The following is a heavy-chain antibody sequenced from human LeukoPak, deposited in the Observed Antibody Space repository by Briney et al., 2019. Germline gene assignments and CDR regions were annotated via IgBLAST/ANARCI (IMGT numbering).Heavy chain of an antibody. CDR3: ARHGSGSYYLPDV. J-gene: IGHJ6*02. CDR1: GGSISSGDYY. V-gene: IGHV4-30-4*01. Sequence: SQTLSLTCTVSGGSISSGDYYWSWIRQPPGTGLEWIGYIYYSGSTNNNPSLKSRVTISVDTSKNQFSLKLSSVTAADTAVYYCARHGSGSYYLPDVWGQGTTVTVSS. CDR2: IYYSGST. D-gene: IGHD3-10*01.